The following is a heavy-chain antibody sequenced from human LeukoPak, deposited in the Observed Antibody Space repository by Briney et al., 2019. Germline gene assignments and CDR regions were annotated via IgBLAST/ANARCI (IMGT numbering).Heavy chain of an antibody. D-gene: IGHD3-10*01. CDR2: INPSGGST. CDR3: ARRRITMVRGPTHNWFDP. Sequence: RASVKVSCKASGYTFTSYYMHWVRQAPGQGLEWMGLINPSGGSTNYAQKFQGRVTMTRDMSTSTVYMELSSLRSEDTAVYYCARRRITMVRGPTHNWFDPWGQGTLVTVSS. V-gene: IGHV1-46*01. CDR1: GYTFTSYY. J-gene: IGHJ5*02.